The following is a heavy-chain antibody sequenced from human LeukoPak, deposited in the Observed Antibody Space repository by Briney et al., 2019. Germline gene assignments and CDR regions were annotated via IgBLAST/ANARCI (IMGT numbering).Heavy chain of an antibody. J-gene: IGHJ4*02. CDR1: GYTFSASY. V-gene: IGHV1-46*01. CDR3: ATETGSSSWYY. CDR2: LTGSAT. Sequence: ASVKVSCKASGYTFSASYIHWVRQAPGQGLEWVGLTGSATSLPQKFRGRVTVTRDTSTNTAFMELRSLRFEDTAVYYCATETGSSSWYYWGQGTLVTVSS. D-gene: IGHD6-13*01.